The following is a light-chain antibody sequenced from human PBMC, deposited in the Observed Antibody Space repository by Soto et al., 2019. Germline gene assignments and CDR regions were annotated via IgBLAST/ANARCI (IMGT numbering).Light chain of an antibody. CDR1: QSVSSS. V-gene: IGKV3-11*01. CDR3: QQRSNWPLT. Sequence: EIVLTQSPATLFLSPGERATLSCRASQSVSSSLAWYQQKPGQAPRLLIYDASNRATGIPARFSGSGSGTDFTLTISSLEPEDFAVYYWQQRSNWPLTFGGGTKVEI. J-gene: IGKJ4*02. CDR2: DAS.